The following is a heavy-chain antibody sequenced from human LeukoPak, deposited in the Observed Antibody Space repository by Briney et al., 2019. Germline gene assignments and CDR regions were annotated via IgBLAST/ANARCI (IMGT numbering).Heavy chain of an antibody. CDR1: GYTFTSYD. CDR3: ARPKRGVVVVAATPHYYYYMDV. D-gene: IGHD2-15*01. Sequence: GASVKVSFKSSGYTFTSYDINWVRQATGQGLEWMGWMNPNSGNTGYAQKFQGRVTMTRNTSISTAYMELSSLRSEDTAVYYCARPKRGVVVVAATPHYYYYMDVWGKGTTVTVSS. V-gene: IGHV1-8*01. CDR2: MNPNSGNT. J-gene: IGHJ6*03.